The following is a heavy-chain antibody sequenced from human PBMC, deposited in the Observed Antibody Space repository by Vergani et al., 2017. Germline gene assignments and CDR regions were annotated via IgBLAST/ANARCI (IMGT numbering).Heavy chain of an antibody. CDR1: GITFSTYG. D-gene: IGHD3-22*01. CDR2: IWSDGSNK. J-gene: IGHJ4*02. CDR3: AKDLNYYDSSGYYSDD. Sequence: QVQLVESGGGVVQPGRSLRLSCAVSGITFSTYGMHWVRQAPGKGLEWVAVIWSDGSNKYYGDSVKGRFTISRDNSKNTLYLQMNSLRAEDTAVYYCAKDLNYYDSSGYYSDDWGQGTLVTVSS. V-gene: IGHV3-33*06.